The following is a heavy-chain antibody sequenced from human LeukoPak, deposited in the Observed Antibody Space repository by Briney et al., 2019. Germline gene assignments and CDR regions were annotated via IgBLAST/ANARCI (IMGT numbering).Heavy chain of an antibody. Sequence: PSETLSLTCSVSGGSINNYYWSWIRQPAGKGLEWIGRIYSSRSTNSNPSLKSRVTMPVDTSKNQFSLKLSSVTAADTAVYFCARGYGLGSPYYFDYWGQGTLVTVSS. V-gene: IGHV4-4*07. D-gene: IGHD3/OR15-3a*01. J-gene: IGHJ4*02. CDR1: GGSINNYY. CDR3: ARGYGLGSPYYFDY. CDR2: IYSSRST.